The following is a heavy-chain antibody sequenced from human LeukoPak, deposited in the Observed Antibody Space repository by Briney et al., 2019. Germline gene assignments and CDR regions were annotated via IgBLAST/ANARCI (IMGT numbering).Heavy chain of an antibody. D-gene: IGHD3-9*01. V-gene: IGHV3-21*01. CDR3: ARAQYSPDILTGYYPGLGYYGMDV. Sequence: GGALTLSRAASGFTFSSYSMNWVRQAPGKGLEWVSSISSSSSYIYYADSVKGRFTISRDNAKNSLYLQMNSLRAEDTAVYYCARAQYSPDILTGYYPGLGYYGMDVWGKGTTVTVSS. CDR1: GFTFSSYS. J-gene: IGHJ6*04. CDR2: ISSSSSYI.